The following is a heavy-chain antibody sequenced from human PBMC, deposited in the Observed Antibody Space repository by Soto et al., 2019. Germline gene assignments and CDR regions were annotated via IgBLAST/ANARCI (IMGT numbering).Heavy chain of an antibody. V-gene: IGHV1-18*01. CDR2: ISAYNGNT. D-gene: IGHD2-15*01. J-gene: IGHJ3*02. Sequence: ASVKVSCKASGYTFTSYGISWVRQAPGQGLEWMGWISAYNGNTNYAQKLQGRVTMTTDTSTSTAYMERRSLRSDDTPGYYCARGLLDIVVVVAATGHDAFDIWGQGTMVTVSS. CDR3: ARGLLDIVVVVAATGHDAFDI. CDR1: GYTFTSYG.